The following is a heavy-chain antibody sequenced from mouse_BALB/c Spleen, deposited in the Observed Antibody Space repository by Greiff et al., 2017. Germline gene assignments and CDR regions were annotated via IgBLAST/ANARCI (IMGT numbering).Heavy chain of an antibody. D-gene: IGHD2-1*01. CDR3: ARDGNYGNYAMDY. J-gene: IGHJ4*01. V-gene: IGHV1S29*02. Sequence: VQLKQSGPELVKPGASVKISCKASGYTFTDYNMHWVKQSHGKSLEWIGYIYPYNGGTGYNQKFKSKATLTVDNSSSTAYMELRSLTSEDSAVYYCARDGNYGNYAMDYWGQGTSVTVSS. CDR1: GYTFTDYN. CDR2: IYPYNGGT.